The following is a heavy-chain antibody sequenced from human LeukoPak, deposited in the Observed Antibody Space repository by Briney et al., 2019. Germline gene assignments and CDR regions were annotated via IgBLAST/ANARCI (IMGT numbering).Heavy chain of an antibody. V-gene: IGHV1-2*06. Sequence: GASVKVSCKGSGYTFTGYYMHWVRQAPGQGLEWIGRINPNSGGTNYAQKFQGRVTMTRGTSITTAYMELTRLSSDDTAVYYCARDPLRLVRGSFPFDYWGQGTLVTVSS. J-gene: IGHJ4*02. CDR2: INPNSGGT. CDR1: GYTFTGYY. D-gene: IGHD1-26*01. CDR3: ARDPLRLVRGSFPFDY.